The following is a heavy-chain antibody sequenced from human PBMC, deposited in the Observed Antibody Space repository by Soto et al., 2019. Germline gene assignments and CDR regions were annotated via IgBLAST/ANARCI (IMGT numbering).Heavy chain of an antibody. D-gene: IGHD3-10*01. CDR1: GFTFNNYA. V-gene: IGHV3-23*01. Sequence: EVQLLESGGGLVQPGGSLRLSCAASGFTFNNYAMTWVRQAPGKGLEWFSAISGGGDTTSYADSVKGRFTVSRDGSKNTLYLQMSSLRAEDTALYYCAKGRGGSGSLTPRVDFWCQGTLVTVSS. J-gene: IGHJ4*02. CDR2: ISGGGDTT. CDR3: AKGRGGSGSLTPRVDF.